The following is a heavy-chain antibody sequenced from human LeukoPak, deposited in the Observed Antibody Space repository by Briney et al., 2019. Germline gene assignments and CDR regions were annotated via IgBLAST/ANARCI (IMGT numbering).Heavy chain of an antibody. CDR1: GDSVSSNSAA. D-gene: IGHD6-13*01. V-gene: IGHV6-1*01. J-gene: IGHJ4*02. CDR3: ARDRHSSSWYEFRPFDY. Sequence: SQTLSLTCAISGDSVSSNSAAWNWIRQSPSRGLEWLGRTYYRSKWYNDYAVSVKSRITINPDTSKNQFSLQLNSVTPEDTAVYYCARDRHSSSWYEFRPFDYWGQGTLVTVSS. CDR2: TYYRSKWYN.